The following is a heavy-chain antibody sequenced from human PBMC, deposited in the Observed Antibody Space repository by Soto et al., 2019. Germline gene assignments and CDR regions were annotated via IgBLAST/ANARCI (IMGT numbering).Heavy chain of an antibody. CDR1: GFTFSSYG. D-gene: IGHD1-26*01. CDR2: ISYDGSNK. CDR3: AKDLRWDPFDGMDV. J-gene: IGHJ6*02. V-gene: IGHV3-30*18. Sequence: GGSLRLSCAASGFTFSSYGMHWVRQAPGKGLEWVAVISYDGSNKYYADSVKGRFTISRDNSKNTLYLQMNSLRAEDTAVYYCAKDLRWDPFDGMDVWGQGTTVTVSS.